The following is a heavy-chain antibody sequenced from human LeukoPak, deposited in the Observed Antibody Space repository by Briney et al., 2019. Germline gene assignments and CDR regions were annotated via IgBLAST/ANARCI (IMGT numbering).Heavy chain of an antibody. CDR3: ARGRSSSWYFPWFDP. CDR2: INHSGST. J-gene: IGHJ5*02. V-gene: IGHV4-38-2*02. D-gene: IGHD6-13*01. Sequence: PSETLSLTCTVSGYSISSGYYWGWIRQPPGKGLEWIGEINHSGSTNYNPSLKSRVTISVDTSKNQFSLKLSSVTAADTAVYYCARGRSSSWYFPWFDPWGQGTLVTVSS. CDR1: GYSISSGYY.